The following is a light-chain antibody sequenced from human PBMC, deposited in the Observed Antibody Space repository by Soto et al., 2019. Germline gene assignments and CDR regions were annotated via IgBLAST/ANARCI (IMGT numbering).Light chain of an antibody. CDR1: QSVGRE. CDR2: KAS. V-gene: IGKV1-5*03. Sequence: DNQMSQSPSTLSASVRDRVTITCRASQSVGRELAWYQQRPGKAPNLLIYKASSLESGVPSRFSGSGSGTDFTLTISSLPPDDFATYHCQHYNTYPLTFGGGTKVEIK. J-gene: IGKJ4*01. CDR3: QHYNTYPLT.